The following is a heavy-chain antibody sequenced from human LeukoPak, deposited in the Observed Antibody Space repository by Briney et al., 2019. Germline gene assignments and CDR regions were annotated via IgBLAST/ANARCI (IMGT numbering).Heavy chain of an antibody. CDR3: ARELSDGLGAFDI. D-gene: IGHD3/OR15-3a*01. CDR2: INPNSGGT. Sequence: GPSVKVSCKASGYTFTGYYMHWVRQAPGQGLEWMGWINPNSGGTNYAQKLQGRVTMTTDTSTSTAYMELRSLRSDDTAVYYCARELSDGLGAFDIWGQGTMVTVSS. J-gene: IGHJ3*02. CDR1: GYTFTGYY. V-gene: IGHV1-2*02.